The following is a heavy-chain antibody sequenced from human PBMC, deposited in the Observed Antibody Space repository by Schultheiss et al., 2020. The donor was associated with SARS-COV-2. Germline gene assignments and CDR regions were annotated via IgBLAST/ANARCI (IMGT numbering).Heavy chain of an antibody. CDR1: GGSISSGGYY. D-gene: IGHD1-26*01. J-gene: IGHJ4*02. V-gene: IGHV4-31*03. CDR2: IYYSGST. CDR3: ARETGIVGARSLDY. Sequence: LRLSCTVSGGSISSGGYYWSWIRQHPGKGLEWIGYIYYSGSTYYNPSLKSRVTISVDTSKNQFSLKLSSVTAADTAVYYCARETGIVGARSLDYWGQGTLVTVSS.